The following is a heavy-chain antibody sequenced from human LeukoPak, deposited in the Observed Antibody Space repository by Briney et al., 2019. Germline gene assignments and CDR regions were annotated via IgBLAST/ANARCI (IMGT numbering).Heavy chain of an antibody. CDR3: ARGLTYYDILTGFRDRLDYFDY. CDR2: ITGSGSTI. CDR1: GFTFSNYE. J-gene: IGHJ4*02. Sequence: PGGSLRLSCAASGFTFSNYEMNWVRQAPGKGLDWVSYITGSGSTIYYADSVRGRFTISRDNAKKSLYLQMNSLRAEDTAVYYCARGLTYYDILTGFRDRLDYFDYWGQGTLVTVSS. D-gene: IGHD3-9*01. V-gene: IGHV3-48*03.